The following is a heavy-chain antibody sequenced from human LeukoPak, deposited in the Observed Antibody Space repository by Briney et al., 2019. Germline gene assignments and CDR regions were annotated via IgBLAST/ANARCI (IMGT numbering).Heavy chain of an antibody. CDR1: GGSFSGYY. J-gene: IGHJ6*02. CDR2: INHSGST. CDR3: ATTGGDSSSYFYYYYGMDV. Sequence: SETLSLTCAVYGGSFSGYYWSWIRQPPGKGPEWIGEINHSGSTNYNPSLKSRVTISVDTSKNQFSLKLSSVTAADTAVYYCATTGGDSSSYFYYYYGMDVWGQGTTVTVSS. D-gene: IGHD6-13*01. V-gene: IGHV4-34*01.